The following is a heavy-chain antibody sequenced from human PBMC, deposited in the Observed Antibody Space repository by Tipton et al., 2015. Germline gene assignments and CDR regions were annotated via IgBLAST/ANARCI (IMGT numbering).Heavy chain of an antibody. CDR2: IHYSGST. V-gene: IGHV4-59*01. D-gene: IGHD6-19*01. J-gene: IGHJ6*02. CDR1: SDSISKYF. Sequence: TLSLTCSVSSDSISKYFWTWIRQPPGKELEWIGYIHYSGSTNYNPSLKSRVTISVDTSKTQFSLHLSSVTAADTAVYYCASRGAGTSHYAMDVWGQGTTVTVSS. CDR3: ASRGAGTSHYAMDV.